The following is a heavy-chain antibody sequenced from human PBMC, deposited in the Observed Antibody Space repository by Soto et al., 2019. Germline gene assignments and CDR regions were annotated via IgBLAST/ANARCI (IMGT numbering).Heavy chain of an antibody. CDR2: IYYSGST. CDR1: GGSISSSSYY. Sequence: PSETLSLTCTVSGGSISSSSYYWGWIRQPPGKGLEWIGSIYYSGSTYYNPSLKSRVTISVDTSKNQFSLKLSSVTAADTAVYYFARGLLASWGGNLVLFDSLVQGMLVT. V-gene: IGHV4-39*01. CDR3: ARGLLASWGGNLVLFDS. D-gene: IGHD2-21*01. J-gene: IGHJ4*01.